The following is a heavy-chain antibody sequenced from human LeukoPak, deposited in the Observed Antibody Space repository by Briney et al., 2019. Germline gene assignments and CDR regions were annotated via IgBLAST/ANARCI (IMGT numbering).Heavy chain of an antibody. D-gene: IGHD1-26*01. V-gene: IGHV4-61*02. CDR3: ARGVVGATAFAY. CDR2: IYTSGST. J-gene: IGHJ4*02. Sequence: SETLSLTCTVSGGSLSSGSYYWSWIRQPAGKGLEWIGRIYTSGSTKYNPSLKGRVTMSVDTSENQFSLRLSSVTAADTAVYYCARGVVGATAFAYWGQGTLVSVSS. CDR1: GGSLSSGSYY.